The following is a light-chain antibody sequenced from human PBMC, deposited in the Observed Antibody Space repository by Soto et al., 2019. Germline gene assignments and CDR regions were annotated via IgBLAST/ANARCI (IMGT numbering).Light chain of an antibody. CDR3: CSYAGTYTYV. V-gene: IGLV2-11*01. J-gene: IGLJ1*01. CDR1: SFDVVGTYNS. Sequence: ALTQPRSVSGSPGQSVTISCTGTSFDVVGTYNSVSWYQQHPGKAPKLMIYDVDKRPSGVPDRFSGSKSAYTASLTISGLQAEDEADYYCCSYAGTYTYVFGSGTKVTVL. CDR2: DVD.